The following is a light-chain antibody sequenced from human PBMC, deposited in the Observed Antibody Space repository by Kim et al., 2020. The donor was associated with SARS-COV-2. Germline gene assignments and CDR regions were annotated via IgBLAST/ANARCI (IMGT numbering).Light chain of an antibody. Sequence: SYELTQPPSVSVFPGQTASITCSGDKLGDKYACWYQQKPGQSPVLVIYLDSKRPSGIPERFSGSNFGNTATLTISGTQAMEEADYYCQAWDSSTFYVFGT. CDR3: QAWDSSTFYV. V-gene: IGLV3-1*01. CDR2: LDS. CDR1: KLGDKY. J-gene: IGLJ1*01.